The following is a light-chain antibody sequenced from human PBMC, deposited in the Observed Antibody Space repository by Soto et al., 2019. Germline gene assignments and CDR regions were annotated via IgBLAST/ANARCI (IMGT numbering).Light chain of an antibody. CDR3: QQYYDYPPLI. CDR1: RNINRK. CDR2: GAS. Sequence: EIVMTQSPATLSVSPGERATLSCRASRNINRKLAWYQQKPGQAPRLLISGASPRATGIPARFSGSGSGTKFTLTISSLQSEDFAVYYCQQYYDYPPLIFGGGTKVEIK. V-gene: IGKV3-15*01. J-gene: IGKJ4*01.